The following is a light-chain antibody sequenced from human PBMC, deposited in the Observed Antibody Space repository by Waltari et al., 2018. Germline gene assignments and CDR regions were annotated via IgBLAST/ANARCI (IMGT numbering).Light chain of an antibody. J-gene: IGLJ2*01. CDR2: DVP. V-gene: IGLV2-14*03. CDR1: GPDIGDFKY. Sequence: QSALTQPASVSGSPGQSITISCTGAGPDIGDFKYVSWYQQHPGKAPKLLIYDVPNRPAGVADRFPGSKSGNPASLLISGLQAGDEADYYCGSYTITSLVVFGGGTRLTVL. CDR3: GSYTITSLVV.